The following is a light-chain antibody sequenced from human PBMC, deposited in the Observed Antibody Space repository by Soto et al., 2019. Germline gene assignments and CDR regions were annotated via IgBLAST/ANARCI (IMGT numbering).Light chain of an antibody. CDR2: KND. J-gene: IGLJ1*01. V-gene: IGLV1-44*01. Sequence: QSVLTQPPSASGTPGQRVTISCSGSSSNIGSNTVNWFQQIPGTAPQLLIYKNDQRPSGVPDRFSDSKSGTSASLAIGGLQSDDEADYYCGTWDDSLKGYAFGTGTKLTVL. CDR3: GTWDDSLKGYA. CDR1: SSNIGSNT.